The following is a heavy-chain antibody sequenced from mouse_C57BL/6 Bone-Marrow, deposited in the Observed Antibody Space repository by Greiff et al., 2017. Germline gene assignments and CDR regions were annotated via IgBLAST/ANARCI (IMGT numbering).Heavy chain of an antibody. CDR3: ARQGGYYGMDY. Sequence: EVQLVESGGDLVKPGGSLKLSCAASGFTFSSYGMSWVRQTPDKRLEWVATISSGGSYTYYPDSVKGRFTISRDNAKNTLYLQMSSLKSEETAMYYCARQGGYYGMDYWGQGTSVTVSS. J-gene: IGHJ4*01. CDR2: ISSGGSYT. D-gene: IGHD1-1*01. V-gene: IGHV5-6*01. CDR1: GFTFSSYG.